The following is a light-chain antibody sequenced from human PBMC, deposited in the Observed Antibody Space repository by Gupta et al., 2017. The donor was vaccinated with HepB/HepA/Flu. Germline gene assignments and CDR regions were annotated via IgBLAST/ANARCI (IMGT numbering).Light chain of an antibody. CDR3: MIGHNGVV. CDR2: YNSDSDK. CDR1: SGINVGSYS. V-gene: IGLV5-45*02. J-gene: IGLJ2*01. Sequence: QAVLPQPSSPSASPGASARLTCTLRSGINVGSYSIYWYHQKPGSPPQYLMKYNSDSDKEQGSGVPSRFSGSKDGSANAATLFIAGSQAEDEDDYYCMIGHNGVVFGGGTKLTVL.